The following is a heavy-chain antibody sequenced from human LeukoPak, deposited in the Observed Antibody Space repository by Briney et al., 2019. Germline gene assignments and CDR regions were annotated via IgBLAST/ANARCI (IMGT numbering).Heavy chain of an antibody. CDR1: GYNFLHYW. V-gene: IGHV5-51*01. CDR3: AIRYSGSYNDY. Sequence: NPGESLKISCVGSGYNFLHYWIGWVRQMPGKGLEWMGIIYPGDSDTRYSPSFQGQVTMSADKCISTAYLQWSSLKASDTAMYYCAIRYSGSYNDYWGQGTLVTVSS. D-gene: IGHD1-26*01. CDR2: IYPGDSDT. J-gene: IGHJ4*02.